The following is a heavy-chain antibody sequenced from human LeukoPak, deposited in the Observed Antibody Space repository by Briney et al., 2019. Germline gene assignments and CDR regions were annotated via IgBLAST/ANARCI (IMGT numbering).Heavy chain of an antibody. CDR1: GGSISSSSYY. V-gene: IGHV4-39*01. CDR2: IYYSGST. J-gene: IGHJ4*02. CDR3: ARPNSSGYYGYYFDY. D-gene: IGHD3-22*01. Sequence: SETLSLTCTVSGGSISSSSYYWGWIRQPPGKGLEWIGSIYYSGSTYYNPSLKSRVTMSVDTSKNQFSLKLSSVTAADTAVYYCARPNSSGYYGYYFDYWGQGTLVTVPS.